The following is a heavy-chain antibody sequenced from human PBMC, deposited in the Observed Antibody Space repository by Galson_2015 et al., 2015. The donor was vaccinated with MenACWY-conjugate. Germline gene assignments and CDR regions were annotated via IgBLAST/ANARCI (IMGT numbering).Heavy chain of an antibody. CDR3: ARLIRLVAAASWGFDAFDI. J-gene: IGHJ3*02. CDR2: ISAYNANT. V-gene: IGHV1-18*01. Sequence: SVKVSCKASGYTFTSYAIHWVRQAPGQRVEWMGWISAYNANTNYTQKLQGRVTMTTDTSTSTAYMELRSLRSDDTAVYYCARLIRLVAAASWGFDAFDIWGQGTMVTVSS. D-gene: IGHD2-15*01. CDR1: GYTFTSYA.